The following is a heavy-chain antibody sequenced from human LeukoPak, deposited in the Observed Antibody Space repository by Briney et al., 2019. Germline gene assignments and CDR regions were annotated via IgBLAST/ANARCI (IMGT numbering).Heavy chain of an antibody. V-gene: IGHV3-11*01. CDR3: ASVPYCSSTSCYYYYGMDV. D-gene: IGHD2-2*01. Sequence: GGSLRLSCAASGFTFSDYYMSWIRQAPGKGLEWVSYISSSGSTIYYADSVKGRFTISRDNAKNSLYLQMNGLRAEDTAVYYCASVPYCSSTSCYYYYGMDVWGQGTTVTVSS. CDR2: ISSSGSTI. CDR1: GFTFSDYY. J-gene: IGHJ6*02.